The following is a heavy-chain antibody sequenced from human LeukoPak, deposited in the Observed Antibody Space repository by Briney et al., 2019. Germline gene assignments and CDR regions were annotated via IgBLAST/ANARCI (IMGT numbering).Heavy chain of an antibody. V-gene: IGHV3-23*01. CDR1: GFTFSSYA. Sequence: GGSLRLSCAASGFTFSSYAMSWVRHAPGKGLEWVSAISGSGGSTYYADSVKGRFTISRDNSKNTLYLQMNSLRAEDTAVYYCAKAVTMVQGVIIGSYYYYMDVWGKGTTVTVSS. J-gene: IGHJ6*03. CDR2: ISGSGGST. D-gene: IGHD3-10*01. CDR3: AKAVTMVQGVIIGSYYYYMDV.